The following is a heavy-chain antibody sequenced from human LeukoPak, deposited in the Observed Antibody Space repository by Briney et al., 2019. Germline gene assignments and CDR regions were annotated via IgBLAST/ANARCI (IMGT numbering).Heavy chain of an antibody. J-gene: IGHJ4*02. CDR3: ATRPAGGDYGIDY. CDR2: IYYSGST. Sequence: SETLSLTCTVSGGSISSSSYYWGWIRQPPGKGLEWIGYIYYSGSTYYSPSLKSRVTISVDTSKNQFSLKLSSVTAADTAVYYCATRPAGGDYGIDYWGQGTLVTVSS. CDR1: GGSISSSSYY. V-gene: IGHV4-31*03. D-gene: IGHD4-17*01.